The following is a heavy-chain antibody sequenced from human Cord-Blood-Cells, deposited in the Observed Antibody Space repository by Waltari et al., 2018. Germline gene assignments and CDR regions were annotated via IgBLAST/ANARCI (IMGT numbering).Heavy chain of an antibody. CDR3: ARDGYSYGAFDI. CDR2: TYYRSKWYN. V-gene: IGHV6-1*01. CDR1: GDSVPSNTHA. D-gene: IGHD5-18*01. J-gene: IGHJ3*02. Sequence: VQLQQSGAGLGMRSQTLSLTCDITGDSVPSNTHAWNRIRQSPARGLEWLGRTYYRSKWYNDYAVSVKSRITINPDTSKNQFSLQLNSVTPEDTAVYYCARDGYSYGAFDIWGQGTMVTVSS.